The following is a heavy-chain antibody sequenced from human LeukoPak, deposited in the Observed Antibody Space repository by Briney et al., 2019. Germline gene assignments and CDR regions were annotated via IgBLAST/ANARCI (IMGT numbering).Heavy chain of an antibody. J-gene: IGHJ6*02. CDR2: INSSGGST. D-gene: IGHD2-2*01. V-gene: IGHV1-46*01. CDR3: ARAVVVPLGAHMDV. CDR1: GYTFTSYY. Sequence: GASVKVSCKVSGYTFTSYYMHWVRQPPAQALEWMGIINSSGGSTSYAQTFQGRVTMTRDTSTSTVYMELSSLRSEDTAVYYCARAVVVPLGAHMDVWGQGTGVTVSS.